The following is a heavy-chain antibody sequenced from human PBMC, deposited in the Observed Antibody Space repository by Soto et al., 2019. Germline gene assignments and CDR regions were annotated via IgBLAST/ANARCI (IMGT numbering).Heavy chain of an antibody. V-gene: IGHV3-21*01. CDR3: ARALRSVGLYYFDY. CDR1: GFTFSSYS. CDR2: ISSSSSYI. D-gene: IGHD1-26*01. J-gene: IGHJ4*02. Sequence: GGSLRLSCAASGFTFSSYSMNWVRQAPGKGLEWVSSISSSSSYIYYADSVKGRFTISRDNAKNSLYLQMNSLRAEDTAVYYCARALRSVGLYYFDYWGQGTLVTVSS.